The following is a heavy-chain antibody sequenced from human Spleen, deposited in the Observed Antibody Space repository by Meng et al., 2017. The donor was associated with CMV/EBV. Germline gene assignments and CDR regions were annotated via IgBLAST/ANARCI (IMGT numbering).Heavy chain of an antibody. Sequence: GESLKISCAASGFTVSSNYMSWVRQAPGKGLEWVSVIYSGGSTYYADSVKGRFTISRDNSKNTLYLQMNSLRAEDTAVYYCARETHNEFWNGYLYYGMDVWGQGTAVTVSS. D-gene: IGHD3-3*01. CDR1: GFTVSSNY. CDR3: ARETHNEFWNGYLYYGMDV. J-gene: IGHJ6*02. CDR2: IYSGGST. V-gene: IGHV3-53*01.